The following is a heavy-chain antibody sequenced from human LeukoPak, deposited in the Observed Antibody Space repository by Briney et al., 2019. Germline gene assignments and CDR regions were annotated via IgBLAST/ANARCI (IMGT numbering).Heavy chain of an antibody. CDR2: IYYSGST. CDR3: AGPTGYYSFDY. Sequence: SETLSLACTVSGGSISSSSYYWGWIRQPPGKGLKWIGSIYYSGSTYYNPSLKSRVTISVDTSKNQFSLKLSSVTAADTAVYYCAGPTGYYSFDYWGQGTLVTVSS. D-gene: IGHD3-9*01. CDR1: GGSISSSSYY. V-gene: IGHV4-39*01. J-gene: IGHJ4*02.